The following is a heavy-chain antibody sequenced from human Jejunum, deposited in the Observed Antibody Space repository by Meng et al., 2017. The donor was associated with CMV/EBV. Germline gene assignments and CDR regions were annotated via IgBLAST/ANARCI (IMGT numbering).Heavy chain of an antibody. CDR2: INHSGST. J-gene: IGHJ5*02. V-gene: IGHV4-34*01. CDR3: ARGPRGWWFDP. CDR1: GGSFSGYY. D-gene: IGHD3-10*01. Sequence: CAVYGGSFSGYYWSWIRQPPEKGLEWIGEINHSGSTNYNPSLKSRVTISVDTSKTQFSLKLSPVTAADTAVYFCARGPRGWWFDPWGQGSRVTVSS.